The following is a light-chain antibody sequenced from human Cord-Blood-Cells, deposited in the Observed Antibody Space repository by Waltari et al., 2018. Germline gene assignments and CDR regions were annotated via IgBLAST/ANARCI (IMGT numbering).Light chain of an antibody. CDR2: GAA. CDR3: QQYGSSPYT. J-gene: IGKJ2*01. CDR1: QSVSSSH. Sequence: DIVFTQSPGTLSLSPGERDTLSCRASQSVSSSHLAWYQQKPGQAPRLLIYGAASRATGIPDRFSVSGSGTDFTLTISRLEPEDFAVYYCQQYGSSPYTFGQGTKLEIK. V-gene: IGKV3-20*01.